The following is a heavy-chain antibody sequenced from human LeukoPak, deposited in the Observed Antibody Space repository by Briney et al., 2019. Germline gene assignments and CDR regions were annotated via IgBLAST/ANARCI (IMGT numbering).Heavy chain of an antibody. V-gene: IGHV3-48*04. CDR3: ARERDDYDDPGPLDY. J-gene: IGHJ4*02. Sequence: PGGSLRLSCAASGFTFSSYNMNWVRRAPGKGLERVSYISSSSSTIYHADSVRGRFSISRDNSKNTLYLDMNSLRAGDTAVYYCARERDDYDDPGPLDYWGQGTLVTVSS. CDR2: ISSSSSTI. CDR1: GFTFSSYN. D-gene: IGHD4-17*01.